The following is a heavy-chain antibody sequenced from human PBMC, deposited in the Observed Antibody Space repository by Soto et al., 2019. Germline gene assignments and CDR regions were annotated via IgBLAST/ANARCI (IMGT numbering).Heavy chain of an antibody. CDR2: IDHDGPT. V-gene: IGHV3-74*01. J-gene: IGHJ4*02. CDR1: GFTFSNYW. Sequence: EVQLVESGGGLVQPGGSLRLSCAGSGFTFSNYWMHWARQAPGKGLEWVSRIDHDGPTDYADSVRGRFTISRDNAENTLYLQMNSLRPEDTAVYYCVRDSHGEYWGQGTLVTVSS. CDR3: VRDSHGEY.